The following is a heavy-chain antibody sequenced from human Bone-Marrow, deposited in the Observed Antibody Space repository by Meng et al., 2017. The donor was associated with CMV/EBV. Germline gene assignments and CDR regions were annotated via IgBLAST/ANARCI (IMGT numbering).Heavy chain of an antibody. V-gene: IGHV3-30-3*01. D-gene: IGHD2-2*02. J-gene: IGHJ4*02. CDR3: ARAGGGVVPAAIGMGGYSSGWYWDY. CDR1: GFTFSSYA. CDR2: ISYDGSNK. Sequence: GGSLRLSCAASGFTFSSYAMHWVRQAPGKGLEWVAVISYDGSNKYYADSVKGRFTISRDNSKNTLYLQMNSLRAEDTAVYYCARAGGGVVPAAIGMGGYSSGWYWDYWGQGTLVTVSS.